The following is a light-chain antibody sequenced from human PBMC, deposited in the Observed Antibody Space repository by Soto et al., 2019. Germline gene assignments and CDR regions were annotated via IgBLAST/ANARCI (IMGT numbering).Light chain of an antibody. J-gene: IGKJ1*01. CDR1: QSVSSSY. V-gene: IGKV3-20*01. Sequence: EIGMTQSPATLSVSQGERATLSCMASQSVSSSYLAWYQQKPGQAPRLLIYGASSRATGIPDRFSGSGSGTDFTLTISRLEPEDFAVYYCQQYGSSGTFGQGTKVDI. CDR2: GAS. CDR3: QQYGSSGT.